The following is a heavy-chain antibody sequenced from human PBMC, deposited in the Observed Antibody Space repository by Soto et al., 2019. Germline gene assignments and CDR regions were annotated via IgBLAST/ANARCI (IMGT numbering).Heavy chain of an antibody. CDR2: INAGNGKT. CDR1: GYTFTTYA. J-gene: IGHJ4*02. Sequence: ASVKVSCKASGYTFTTYAMHWVRQAPGQRLEWMGWINAGNGKTKYSQKFQGRVTITRDTSATTAYMELGSLRSEDTAVYYCARDSSSGTFDNWGQGALVTVSS. V-gene: IGHV1-3*01. CDR3: ARDSSSGTFDN. D-gene: IGHD3-22*01.